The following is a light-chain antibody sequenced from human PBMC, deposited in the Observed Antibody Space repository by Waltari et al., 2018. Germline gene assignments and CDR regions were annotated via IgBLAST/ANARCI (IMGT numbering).Light chain of an antibody. CDR2: DAS. Sequence: EIVLTQSPATLSLSPGERATLSCRASQRVSSYLAWYHQKPGQAPRLLIYDASNRATGIPARFSGSGSGTDFTLTISSLEPEDFAVYYCQQRSNWPLLTFGGGTKVEIK. CDR3: QQRSNWPLLT. J-gene: IGKJ4*01. CDR1: QRVSSY. V-gene: IGKV3-11*01.